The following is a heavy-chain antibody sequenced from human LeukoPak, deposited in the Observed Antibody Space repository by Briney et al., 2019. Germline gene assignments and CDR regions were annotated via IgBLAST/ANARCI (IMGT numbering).Heavy chain of an antibody. V-gene: IGHV6-1*01. J-gene: IGHJ6*02. CDR2: TYYRSRWYN. D-gene: IGHD1-14*01. CDR3: ARGDAPGGIYYYAMDV. CDR1: GDSVSSNSAA. Sequence: SQTLSLTCAISGDSVSSNSAAWNWVRQSPSRGLEWLGRTYYRSRWYNDYAISVKSRMKINPDTSKNQLSLQMNSVTPEDTAVYYCARGDAPGGIYYYAMDVWGQGTTVTVSS.